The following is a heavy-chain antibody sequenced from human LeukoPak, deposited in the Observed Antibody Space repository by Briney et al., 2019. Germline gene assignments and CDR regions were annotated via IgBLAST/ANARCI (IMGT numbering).Heavy chain of an antibody. J-gene: IGHJ3*01. CDR3: ATKAVPRPRLYDAFDF. CDR2: IRSSGSSGSTI. CDR1: GFTFSSYE. Sequence: GGSLRLSCAASGFTFSSYEMNWVRQAPGKGLEWVSYIRSSGSSGSTIYYADSVKGRFSISRDNSRNTLYLQMNSLRADDTAVYYCATKAVPRPRLYDAFDFWGQGTVVTVSS. V-gene: IGHV3-48*03. D-gene: IGHD2-15*01.